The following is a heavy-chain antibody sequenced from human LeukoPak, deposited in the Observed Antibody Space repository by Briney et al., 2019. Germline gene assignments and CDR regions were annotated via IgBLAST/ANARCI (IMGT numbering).Heavy chain of an antibody. CDR1: GGSISSYY. CDR3: ARVYSGSYPDY. Sequence: SETLSLTCTVSGGSISSYYWSWVRQPPGKGLEWIGYIYYSGSTNYNPSLKSRVTISVDTSKNQFSLKLSSVTAADTAVYYCARVYSGSYPDYWGQGTLVTVSS. CDR2: IYYSGST. J-gene: IGHJ4*02. D-gene: IGHD1-26*01. V-gene: IGHV4-59*01.